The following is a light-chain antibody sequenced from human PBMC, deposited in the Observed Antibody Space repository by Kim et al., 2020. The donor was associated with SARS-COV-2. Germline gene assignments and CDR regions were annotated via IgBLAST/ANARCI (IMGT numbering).Light chain of an antibody. Sequence: SASVGDRVTSTCRASQSIGNSLAWYQQRPGKAPNLLIYKASTLQSGVPSRFRGSGSGTDFTLSISSLQPDDFATYYCQHYNSYPYTFGQGTKLEI. CDR2: KAS. V-gene: IGKV1-5*03. CDR1: QSIGNS. CDR3: QHYNSYPYT. J-gene: IGKJ2*01.